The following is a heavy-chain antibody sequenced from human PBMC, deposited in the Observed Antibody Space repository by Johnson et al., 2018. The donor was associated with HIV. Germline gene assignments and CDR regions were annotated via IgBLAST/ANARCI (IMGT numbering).Heavy chain of an antibody. Sequence: QVQLVESGGGVVQPGGSLRLSCAGSGFTFSDYYMNWISQAPGKGLEWVSYISSSGSAIYYADSVQGRFIISRDNSKESLYLQMNSLRAEDSALYFCAKDSDTYYYGSGDAFDIWGQGTMVTVSS. D-gene: IGHD3-10*01. V-gene: IGHV3-11*01. CDR1: GFTFSDYY. J-gene: IGHJ3*02. CDR2: ISSSGSAI. CDR3: AKDSDTYYYGSGDAFDI.